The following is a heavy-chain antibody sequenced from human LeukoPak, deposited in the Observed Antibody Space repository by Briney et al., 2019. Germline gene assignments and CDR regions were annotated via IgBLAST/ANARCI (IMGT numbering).Heavy chain of an antibody. V-gene: IGHV3-53*01. CDR3: ARAGGGQLGQYYYYGMDV. D-gene: IGHD6-13*01. J-gene: IGHJ6*02. CDR1: GFTVSSNY. CDR2: IYSGGST. Sequence: PGGSLRLSCAASGFTVSSNYMSWVRQAPGKELEWVSVIYSGGSTYYADSVKGRFTISRDNSKNTLYLQMNSLRAEDTAVYYCARAGGGQLGQYYYYGMDVWGQGTTVTVSS.